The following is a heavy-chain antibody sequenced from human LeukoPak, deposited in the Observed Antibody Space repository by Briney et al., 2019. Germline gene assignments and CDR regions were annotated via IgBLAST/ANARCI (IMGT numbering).Heavy chain of an antibody. D-gene: IGHD2-15*01. CDR2: IYYSGST. J-gene: IGHJ4*02. CDR3: ARHLKGLPFDY. V-gene: IGHV4-39*01. CDR1: GGSISSGSYY. Sequence: PSETLSLTCTVSGGSISSGSYYWGWIRQPPGKGLEWIGSIYYSGSTYFNPSLKSRVTISVDTSKNQFSLKLSSVIATDTAVYYCARHLKGLPFDYWGQGTLVTVSS.